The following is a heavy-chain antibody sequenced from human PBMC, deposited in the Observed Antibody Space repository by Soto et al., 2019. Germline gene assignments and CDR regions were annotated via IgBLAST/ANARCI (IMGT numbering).Heavy chain of an antibody. CDR2: INEDGSEE. V-gene: IGHV3-7*01. Sequence: EVQMVESAGGLVQPGGSLRLSCAASGFSISDYWMSWVRQAPGKGLEWVGNINEDGSEENYVDSVKGRFTISRDNARNSLYLQMNSLRVEDTAVYYCCHTWVGGQGTLVTVSS. CDR1: GFSISDYW. D-gene: IGHD1-26*01. J-gene: IGHJ4*02. CDR3: CHTWV.